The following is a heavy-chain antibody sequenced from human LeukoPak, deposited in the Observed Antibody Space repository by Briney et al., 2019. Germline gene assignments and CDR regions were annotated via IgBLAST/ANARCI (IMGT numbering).Heavy chain of an antibody. J-gene: IGHJ4*02. D-gene: IGHD3-22*01. Sequence: PGGSLRLSCAASGFTFSSYGMHWVRQAPGKGLEWVAVIWYDGSNKYYEDSVKGRFTISRDNSKNTLYLQMNSLRAEDTAVYYCARDWTNYNDSSGLFDYWGQGTLVTVSS. V-gene: IGHV3-33*01. CDR1: GFTFSSYG. CDR3: ARDWTNYNDSSGLFDY. CDR2: IWYDGSNK.